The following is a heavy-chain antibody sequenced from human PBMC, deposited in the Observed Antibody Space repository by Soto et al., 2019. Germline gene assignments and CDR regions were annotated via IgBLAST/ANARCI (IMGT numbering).Heavy chain of an antibody. CDR2: VSSEGGTQ. D-gene: IGHD3-22*01. Sequence: QVQLVESGGGVVQPGRSLRLSCTASGFTFSTYAMQWVRQAPGKGLEWVAVVSSEGGTQFYADSVKGRFTISRDNSKNSLYLQMSSLTTEDAAIYYCAWENYYGGHVIGSLDLWGRGTLVSVSS. V-gene: IGHV3-30-3*01. CDR1: GFTFSTYA. J-gene: IGHJ2*01. CDR3: AWENYYGGHVIGSLDL.